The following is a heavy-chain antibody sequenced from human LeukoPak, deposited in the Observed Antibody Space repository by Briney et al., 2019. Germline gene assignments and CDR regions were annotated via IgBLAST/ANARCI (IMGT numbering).Heavy chain of an antibody. J-gene: IGHJ6*03. CDR3: ARDQWLWIAAAGYYYYYMDV. D-gene: IGHD6-13*01. CDR1: GFTFSSYS. CDR2: ISSSSSYI. V-gene: IGHV3-21*01. Sequence: PGGSLRLSCAASGFTFSSYSMNWVRQAPGKGLEWVSSISSSSSYIYYADSVKGRFTISRDNAKNSLYLQMNSLRAEDTAVYYCARDQWLWIAAAGYYYYYMDVWGKGTTVTVSS.